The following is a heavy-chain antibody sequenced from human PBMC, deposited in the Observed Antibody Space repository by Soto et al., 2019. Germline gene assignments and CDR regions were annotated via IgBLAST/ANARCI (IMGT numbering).Heavy chain of an antibody. CDR2: IYYSGST. D-gene: IGHD5-18*01. CDR3: ARHGYSYANFDY. CDR1: GGSTSSSSYY. J-gene: IGHJ4*02. Sequence: SETLSLTCSVSGGSTSSSSYYWGWIRQPPGKGLEWIGSIYYSGSTYYNPSLKSRVTISVDTSKNQFSLKLSSVTAADTAVYYCARHGYSYANFDYWGQGTLVTVSS. V-gene: IGHV4-39*01.